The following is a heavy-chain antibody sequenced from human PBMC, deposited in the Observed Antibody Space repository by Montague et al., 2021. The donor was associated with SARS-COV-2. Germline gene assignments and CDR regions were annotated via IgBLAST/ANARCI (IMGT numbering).Heavy chain of an antibody. Sequence: SLRLSCAASGFTFDDYAMHWVRQAPGKGLEWVSGISWNSGSIGYADSVKGRFTISRDNAKNSLYLQMNSLRAEDTALYYCAKMDYGDSTQDYWGQGTLVTVSS. CDR3: AKMDYGDSTQDY. CDR1: GFTFDDYA. J-gene: IGHJ4*02. CDR2: ISWNSGSI. V-gene: IGHV3-9*01. D-gene: IGHD4-17*01.